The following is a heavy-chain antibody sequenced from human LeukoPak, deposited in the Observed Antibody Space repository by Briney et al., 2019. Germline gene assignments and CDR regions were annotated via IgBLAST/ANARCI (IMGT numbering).Heavy chain of an antibody. D-gene: IGHD1-1*01. CDR3: ATTLLRASTYMDV. Sequence: GGSLRLSCAASGFTFSSYAMGWVRQAPGKGLEWVSGLSTSGGSTYYADSVKGRFTISRDNSKNTLYLQMNSLRAEDTVVYYCATTLLRASTYMDVWGKGTTVTVSS. J-gene: IGHJ6*03. V-gene: IGHV3-23*01. CDR1: GFTFSSYA. CDR2: LSTSGGST.